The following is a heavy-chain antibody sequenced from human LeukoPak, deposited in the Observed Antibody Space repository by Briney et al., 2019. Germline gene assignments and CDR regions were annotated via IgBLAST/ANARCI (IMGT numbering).Heavy chain of an antibody. CDR1: GFTFSSYS. CDR3: AKPVIPSAYQGTYYMDV. D-gene: IGHD3-16*01. Sequence: GGSLRLSCAASGFTFSSYSMNWVRQAPGKGLEWVSSISSSSSYIYYADSVKGRFTISRDNSKNTPYLQMHSLRAEDTALYYCAKPVIPSAYQGTYYMDVWGKGTTVTVSS. CDR2: ISSSSSYI. J-gene: IGHJ6*03. V-gene: IGHV3-21*01.